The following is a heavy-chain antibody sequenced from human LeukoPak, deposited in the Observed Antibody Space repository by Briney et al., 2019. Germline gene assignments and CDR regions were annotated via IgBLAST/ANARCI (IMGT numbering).Heavy chain of an antibody. CDR3: ARTYCGGDCYYSYFDY. V-gene: IGHV5-51*01. CDR1: GYSFTTYW. D-gene: IGHD2-21*02. J-gene: IGHJ4*02. CDR2: IYPGDSDT. Sequence: GESLKISCKGSGYSFTTYWIGWVRQMPGKGLEWMGIIYPGDSDTRYSPSFQGQVTISADKSISTAYLQWSSLKASDTAMYYCARTYCGGDCYYSYFDYWGQGTLVTVSS.